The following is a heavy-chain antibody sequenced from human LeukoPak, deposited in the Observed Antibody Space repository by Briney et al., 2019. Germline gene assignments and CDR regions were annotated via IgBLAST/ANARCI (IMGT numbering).Heavy chain of an antibody. D-gene: IGHD2-2*02. Sequence: GGSLRLSCAASGFTFSSYAMSCVRQAPGKGLEWVSAISGSGGSTYYADSVKGRFTISRDNSKNTLYLQMNSLRAEDTAVYYCAKDGLGDIVVVPAAIRDWFDPWGQGTLVTVSS. CDR1: GFTFSSYA. CDR3: AKDGLGDIVVVPAAIRDWFDP. CDR2: ISGSGGST. V-gene: IGHV3-23*01. J-gene: IGHJ5*02.